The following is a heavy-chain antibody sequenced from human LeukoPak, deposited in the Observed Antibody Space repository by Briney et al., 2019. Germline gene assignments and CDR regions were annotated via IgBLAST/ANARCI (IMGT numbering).Heavy chain of an antibody. CDR3: ARAIAVAGTFPDYYYYGMDV. CDR2: INHSGST. D-gene: IGHD6-19*01. CDR1: GGSISGYY. Sequence: SETLSLTCTVSGGSISGYYWSWIRQPPGKGLEWIGEINHSGSTNYNPSLKSRVTISVDTSKNQFSLKLSSVTAADTAVYYCARAIAVAGTFPDYYYYGMDVWGQGTTVTVSS. J-gene: IGHJ6*02. V-gene: IGHV4-34*01.